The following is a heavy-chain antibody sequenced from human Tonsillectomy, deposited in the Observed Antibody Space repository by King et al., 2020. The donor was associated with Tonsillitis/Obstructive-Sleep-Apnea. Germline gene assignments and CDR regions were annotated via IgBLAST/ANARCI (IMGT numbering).Heavy chain of an antibody. CDR3: AKLGGGDGYNWDAVDI. D-gene: IGHD5-24*01. V-gene: IGHV3-30*18. CDR1: GFTFSSYG. CDR2: ISFDGSNK. Sequence: VQLVESGGGVVQPGRSLRLSCAASGFTFSSYGMHWVRQDPGKGLEWVAVISFDGSNKYYADSVKGRFTISRDNSKNTLFLQMNSLRAEDTAVYYCAKLGGGDGYNWDAVDIWGQGTMVTVSS. J-gene: IGHJ3*02.